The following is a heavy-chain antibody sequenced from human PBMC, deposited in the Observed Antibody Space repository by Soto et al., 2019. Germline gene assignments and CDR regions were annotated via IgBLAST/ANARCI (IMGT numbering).Heavy chain of an antibody. Sequence: PSETLSLTCAVYGGSFSGYYWSWIRQPPGKGLEWIGEINHSGSTNYNPSLKSRVTISVDTSKNQFSLKLSSVTAADTAVYYCARGRYCSGGSCYRYDAFDIWGQGTRVTVSS. CDR2: INHSGST. CDR3: ARGRYCSGGSCYRYDAFDI. D-gene: IGHD2-15*01. CDR1: GGSFSGYY. J-gene: IGHJ3*02. V-gene: IGHV4-34*01.